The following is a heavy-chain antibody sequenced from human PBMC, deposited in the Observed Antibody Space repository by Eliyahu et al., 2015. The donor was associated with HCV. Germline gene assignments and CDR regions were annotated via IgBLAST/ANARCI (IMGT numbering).Heavy chain of an antibody. CDR3: ARGYSSSSLVYFDY. V-gene: IGHV4-34*01. D-gene: IGHD6-6*01. Sequence: QVQLQQWGAGLLKPSETLSLTCAXYGGSFSGYYWSWIRQPPGKGLEWIGEINHSGSTNYNPSLKSRVTISVDTSKNQFSLKLSSVTAADTAVYYCARGYSSSSLVYFDYWGQGTLVTVSS. CDR2: INHSGST. J-gene: IGHJ4*02. CDR1: GGSFSGYY.